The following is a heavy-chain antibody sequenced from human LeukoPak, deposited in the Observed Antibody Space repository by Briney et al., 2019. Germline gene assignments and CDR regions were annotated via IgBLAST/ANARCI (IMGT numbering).Heavy chain of an antibody. J-gene: IGHJ4*02. CDR2: ITDSGSST. V-gene: IGHV3-23*01. CDR3: ARVLYYYDSRGYRQFDY. D-gene: IGHD3-22*01. Sequence: GGSLRLSCAASGFTFSSYAMSWVRQAPGKGLEWISGITDSGSSTYYADSVQGRFTISRDNSKNTLYLQMNSLRAEDTAVYYCARVLYYYDSRGYRQFDYWGQGTLVTVSS. CDR1: GFTFSSYA.